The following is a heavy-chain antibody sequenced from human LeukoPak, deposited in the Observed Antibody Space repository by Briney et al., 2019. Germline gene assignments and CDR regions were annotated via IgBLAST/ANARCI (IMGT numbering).Heavy chain of an antibody. J-gene: IGHJ3*02. CDR2: IWYDGSNK. D-gene: IGHD2-21*02. CDR3: ARDFALYCGGDCLHDAFDI. CDR1: GFTFSSYG. Sequence: PGGSLRFSRAASGFTFSSYGMHWVRQAPGKGLEWVAVIWYDGSNKYYADSVKGRFTISRDNSKNTLYLQMNSLRAEDTAVYYCARDFALYCGGDCLHDAFDIWGQGTMVTVSS. V-gene: IGHV3-33*01.